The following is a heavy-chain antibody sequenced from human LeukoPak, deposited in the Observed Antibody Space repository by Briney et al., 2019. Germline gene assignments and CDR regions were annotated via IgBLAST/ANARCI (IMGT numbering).Heavy chain of an antibody. J-gene: IGHJ3*02. Sequence: GGSLRLSCAASGFTVSSNYMSWVRQAPGKGLEWVSVIYSGGSTYYADSVKGRFTISRDNSKNMLYLQMNSLRAEDTAVYYCASRPYYYGSGDGFDIWGQGTRVTVSS. D-gene: IGHD3-10*01. CDR3: ASRPYYYGSGDGFDI. CDR2: IYSGGST. V-gene: IGHV3-53*01. CDR1: GFTVSSNY.